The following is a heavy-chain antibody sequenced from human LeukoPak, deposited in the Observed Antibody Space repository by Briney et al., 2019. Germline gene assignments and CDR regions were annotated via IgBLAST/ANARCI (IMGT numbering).Heavy chain of an antibody. CDR3: ARGRNYYDSSGPGFDY. V-gene: IGHV1-2*06. Sequence: ASVKVSCKASGYTFTGYYMHWVRQAPGQGLEWMGRINPNSGGTNYAQKFQGRVTMTRDTSISTAYMELSRLRSDDTAVYYCARGRNYYDSSGPGFDYWGQGTLVTVSS. CDR1: GYTFTGYY. D-gene: IGHD3-22*01. J-gene: IGHJ4*02. CDR2: INPNSGGT.